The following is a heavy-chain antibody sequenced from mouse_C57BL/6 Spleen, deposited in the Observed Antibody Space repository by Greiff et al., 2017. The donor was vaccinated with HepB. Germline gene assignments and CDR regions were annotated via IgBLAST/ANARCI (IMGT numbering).Heavy chain of an antibody. CDR3: ARTYYSNSYFDY. CDR1: GFTFSDYG. J-gene: IGHJ2*01. D-gene: IGHD2-5*01. V-gene: IGHV5-17*01. CDR2: ISSGSSTI. Sequence: DVMLVESGGGLVKPGGSLKLSCAASGFTFSDYGMHWVRQAPEKGLEWVAYISSGSSTIYYADTVKGRFTISRDNAKNTLFLQMTSLRSEDTAMYYCARTYYSNSYFDYWGQGTTLTVSS.